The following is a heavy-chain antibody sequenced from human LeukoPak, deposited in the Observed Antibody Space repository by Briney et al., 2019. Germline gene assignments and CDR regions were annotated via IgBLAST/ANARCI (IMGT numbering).Heavy chain of an antibody. Sequence: GGSLRLSCLTSGFTFSTNAMSWVRQAPGKGLEWISGISGSGASTYYADSVTGRFTISRDNSRNTLYLQMNSLRGDDTAVYYCAKDVGKWESLHFFNYWGQGTLVTVSS. CDR2: ISGSGAST. CDR1: GFTFSTNA. CDR3: AKDVGKWESLHFFNY. D-gene: IGHD1-26*01. V-gene: IGHV3-23*01. J-gene: IGHJ4*02.